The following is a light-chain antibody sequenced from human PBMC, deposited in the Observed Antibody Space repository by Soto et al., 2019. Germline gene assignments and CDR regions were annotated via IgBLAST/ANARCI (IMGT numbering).Light chain of an antibody. Sequence: AIQMTQSPSSLSASVGDRVTITCRASQGIRNDLGWYQQKPGKAPKLLIYAASSLQSGVPSMFTASGSVTDFTLTISSLQPEDFATYYCLQDYNYPLTFGQGTKVEIK. CDR2: AAS. J-gene: IGKJ1*01. V-gene: IGKV1-6*01. CDR1: QGIRND. CDR3: LQDYNYPLT.